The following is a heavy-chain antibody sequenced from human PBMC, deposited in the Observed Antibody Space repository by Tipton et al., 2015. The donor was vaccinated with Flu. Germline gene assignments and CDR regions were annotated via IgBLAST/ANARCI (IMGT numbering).Heavy chain of an antibody. D-gene: IGHD2/OR15-2a*01. CDR2: IYSGGST. J-gene: IGHJ4*02. CDR3: ARGRGYCITSTYLLPFDF. Sequence: SLRLSFAVSGFTVSSNYMTWVRQAPGKGLELVSVIYSGGSTYYADSVKGRFTISRDNSKNTLYLHMNSLRADDTAVYYCARGRGYCITSTYLLPFDFWGRGTVVTVSS. V-gene: IGHV3-53*01. CDR1: GFTVSSNY.